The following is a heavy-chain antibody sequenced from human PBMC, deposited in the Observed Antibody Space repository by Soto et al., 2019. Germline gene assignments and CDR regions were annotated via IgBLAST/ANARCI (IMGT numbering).Heavy chain of an antibody. CDR2: ISGSGGST. CDR1: VFTFISYA. J-gene: IGHJ4*02. V-gene: IGHV3-23*01. Sequence: GWSLRLSCASSVFTFISYAMSWVRQSPGKGPEWVSAISGSGGSTYYADSVKGRLTISRDNSKNTLYLQMNSLRAEDTAVYYCARSLITMIVDTTFDYWGQGTLVTVSS. CDR3: ARSLITMIVDTTFDY. D-gene: IGHD3-22*01.